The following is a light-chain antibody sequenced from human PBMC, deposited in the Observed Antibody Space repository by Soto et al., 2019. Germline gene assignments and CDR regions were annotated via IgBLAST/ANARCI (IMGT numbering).Light chain of an antibody. J-gene: IGKJ3*01. V-gene: IGKV3-20*01. CDR3: QHYGGSLFT. Sequence: EIVLTQSPGTLSFSPGERATLSCRASQSVSSSDLAWYQQKRGQAPRLLIYGASSRDTGIPDRFSGSGSGTDFTLTISRLEPEDFAVYYCQHYGGSLFTFGPGAKVDI. CDR2: GAS. CDR1: QSVSSSD.